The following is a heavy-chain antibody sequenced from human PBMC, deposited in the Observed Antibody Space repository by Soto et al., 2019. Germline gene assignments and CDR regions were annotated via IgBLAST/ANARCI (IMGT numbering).Heavy chain of an antibody. V-gene: IGHV4-61*01. D-gene: IGHD6-6*01. Sequence: SETLSLTCTVSGGSVSSTSHFWSWIRQPPGEGLEWIGHIYYSGSTNYNPSLKSRVSMSVDTSKSQFSLKLTSVTAADTAVYYCARDRYSNSPFFDYWGQGALVTVSS. CDR1: GGSVSSTSHF. CDR2: IYYSGST. CDR3: ARDRYSNSPFFDY. J-gene: IGHJ4*02.